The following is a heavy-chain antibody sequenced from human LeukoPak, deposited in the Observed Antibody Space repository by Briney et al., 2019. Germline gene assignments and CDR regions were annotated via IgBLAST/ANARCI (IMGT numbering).Heavy chain of an antibody. D-gene: IGHD3-22*01. J-gene: IGHJ1*01. CDR2: IIPIFGTA. Sequence: SVKVSCKASGGTFSSYAISWVRQAPGQGVEWMGRIIPIFGTANYAQKFQGRVTITTDESTSTAYMELSSLRSEDTAVYYCARSPYDSSGYYYNYFQHWGQGTLVTVSS. CDR1: GGTFSSYA. CDR3: ARSPYDSSGYYYNYFQH. V-gene: IGHV1-69*05.